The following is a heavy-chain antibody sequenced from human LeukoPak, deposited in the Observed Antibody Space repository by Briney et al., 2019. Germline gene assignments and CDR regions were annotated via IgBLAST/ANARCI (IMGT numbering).Heavy chain of an antibody. D-gene: IGHD6-25*01. CDR3: ARLSTAAADSDY. V-gene: IGHV3-7*01. J-gene: IGHJ4*02. CDR2: IKEDGSEK. Sequence: GGSLRLSCAASGFTFSSYWMSWVRQAPGKGLEWVADIKEDGSEKYYVDSVKGRFTISRDDAKNSLFLQMNSLRAEDTAVYYCARLSTAAADSDYWGQGTLVTVSS. CDR1: GFTFSSYW.